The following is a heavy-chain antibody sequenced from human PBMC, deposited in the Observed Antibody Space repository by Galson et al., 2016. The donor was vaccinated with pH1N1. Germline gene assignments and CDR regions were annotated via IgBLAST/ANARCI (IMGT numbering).Heavy chain of an antibody. CDR1: GYTFTGYY. J-gene: IGHJ4*02. D-gene: IGHD1-26*01. V-gene: IGHV1-8*02. CDR3: ARGPGVGAIDY. CDR2: MNPNSGNT. Sequence: SVKVSCKASGYTFTGYYMHWVRQAPGQGLEWMGWMNPNSGNTGYAQKFQGRVTMTRNTSISTAYMELSSLRSEDTAVYYCARGPGVGAIDYWGQGTLVTVSS.